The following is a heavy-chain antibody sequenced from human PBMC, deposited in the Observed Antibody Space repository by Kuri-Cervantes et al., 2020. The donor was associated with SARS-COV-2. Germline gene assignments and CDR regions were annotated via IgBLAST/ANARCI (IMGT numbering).Heavy chain of an antibody. D-gene: IGHD3-22*01. V-gene: IGHV1-2*04. Sequence: ASVKVSCKASGYTFTDYYMHWVRQAPGQGLECMGWINPDSGGTNYAQKFQGWVTTTRDTSMSTAFMELSRLRSEDTAVYYCATGPPTYYYDSSGPGGWFDPWGQGTLVTVSS. CDR2: INPDSGGT. CDR1: GYTFTDYY. CDR3: ATGPPTYYYDSSGPGGWFDP. J-gene: IGHJ5*02.